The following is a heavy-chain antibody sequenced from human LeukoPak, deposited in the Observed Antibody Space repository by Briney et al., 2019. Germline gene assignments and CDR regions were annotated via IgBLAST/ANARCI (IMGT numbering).Heavy chain of an antibody. V-gene: IGHV3-21*01. D-gene: IGHD6-13*01. Sequence: GGSLRLSCAASGFTFSSYSMNWVRQAPGKGLEWVSSISSSSSYIYYADSVKGRFTISRDNAKNSLYLQMNSLRAEDTAVYYCARKHLAAAGPFDYWGQGTLVTVSS. J-gene: IGHJ4*02. CDR2: ISSSSSYI. CDR3: ARKHLAAAGPFDY. CDR1: GFTFSSYS.